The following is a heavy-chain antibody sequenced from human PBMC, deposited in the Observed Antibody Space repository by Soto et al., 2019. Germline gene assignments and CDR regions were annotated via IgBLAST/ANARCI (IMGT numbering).Heavy chain of an antibody. V-gene: IGHV3-33*01. D-gene: IGHD2-2*01. CDR1: GFTFSSYG. CDR3: ARDDHNYRYPLLPYYFDY. CDR2: IWYDGSNK. Sequence: QVQLVESGGGVVQPGRSLRLSCAASGFTFSSYGMHWVRQAPGKGLEWVAVIWYDGSNKNYADSVKGRFTISRDNSKNTLYLQMNSLRAEDTAVYYCARDDHNYRYPLLPYYFDYWGQGTLVTVSS. J-gene: IGHJ4*02.